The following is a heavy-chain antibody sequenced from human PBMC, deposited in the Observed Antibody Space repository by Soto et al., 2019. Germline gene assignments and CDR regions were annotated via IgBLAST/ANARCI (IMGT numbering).Heavy chain of an antibody. CDR1: GGSISSGGYS. Sequence: SETLSLTCAVSGGSISSGGYSWSWIRQPPGKGLEWIGYIYHSGSTYYNPSLKSRVTISVDRSKNQFSLKLSSVTAADTAVYYCARGGSDLGIYYYYGMDVWGQGTRVTVSS. CDR2: IYHSGST. CDR3: ARGGSDLGIYYYYGMDV. D-gene: IGHD1-26*01. V-gene: IGHV4-30-2*01. J-gene: IGHJ6*02.